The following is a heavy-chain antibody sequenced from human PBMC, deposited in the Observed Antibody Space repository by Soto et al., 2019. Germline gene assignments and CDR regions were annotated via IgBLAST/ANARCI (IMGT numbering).Heavy chain of an antibody. D-gene: IGHD2-2*01. V-gene: IGHV3-23*01. CDR2: ISGSGGST. Sequence: GGSLRLSCAASGFTFSSYAMSWVRQAPGKGLEWVSAISGSGGSTYYADSVKGRFTISRDNSKNTLYLQMNSLRAEDTAVYYCAKSVVPAAIVDIAFDYWGQGTLVTVSS. CDR3: AKSVVPAAIVDIAFDY. J-gene: IGHJ4*02. CDR1: GFTFSSYA.